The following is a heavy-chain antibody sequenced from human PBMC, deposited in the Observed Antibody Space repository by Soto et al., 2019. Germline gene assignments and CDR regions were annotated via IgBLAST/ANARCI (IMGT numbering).Heavy chain of an antibody. CDR1: GFTFNNYA. CDR2: IGHSGYSI. Sequence: GGSLRLSCAASGFTFNNYAMAWVRKATGKALEWVSSIGHSGYSINYGDSVKGRFTISRDNSNNILFLEMTGLRAEDTAVYYCARSDDKDILTGCYNWGQGALVTVSS. D-gene: IGHD3-9*01. V-gene: IGHV3-23*01. J-gene: IGHJ4*02. CDR3: ARSDDKDILTGCYN.